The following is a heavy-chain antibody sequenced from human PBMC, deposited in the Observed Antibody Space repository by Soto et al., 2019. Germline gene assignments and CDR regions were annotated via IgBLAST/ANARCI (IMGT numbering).Heavy chain of an antibody. J-gene: IGHJ5*02. V-gene: IGHV4-30-2*01. D-gene: IGHD2-2*01. Sequence: SETLSLTCAVSGGSISSGGYSWSWIRHPPGKGLEWIGYIYHSGSTYYNPSLKSRVTISVDRSKNQFSLKLSSVTAADTAVYYCARVRVYCSSTSCYFPQTFDPWGQGTLVTVSS. CDR1: GGSISSGGYS. CDR3: ARVRVYCSSTSCYFPQTFDP. CDR2: IYHSGST.